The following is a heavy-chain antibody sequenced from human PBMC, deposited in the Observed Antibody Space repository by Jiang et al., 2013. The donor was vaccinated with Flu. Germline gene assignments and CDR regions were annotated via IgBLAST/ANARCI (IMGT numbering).Heavy chain of an antibody. J-gene: IGHJ3*02. CDR1: GFTFSNAW. CDR3: TTDLTGDSSGYYYKDAFDI. CDR2: IKSKTDGGTT. D-gene: IGHD3-22*01. V-gene: IGHV3-15*07. Sequence: GSLRLSCAASGFTFSNAWMNWVRQAPGKGLEWVGRIKSKTDGGTTDYAAPVKGRFTISRDDSKNTLYLQMNSLKTEDTAVYYCTTDLTGDSSGYYYKDAFDIWGQGTMVTVSS.